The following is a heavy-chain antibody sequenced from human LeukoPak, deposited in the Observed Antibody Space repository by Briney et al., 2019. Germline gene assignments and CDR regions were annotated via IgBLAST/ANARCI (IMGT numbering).Heavy chain of an antibody. Sequence: GGSLRLSCAASGFSFSSYEMNWVRQAPGKGLEWVSYISSSGSIMYSADSVKGRFTVSRDNAKNSLYLQMNSLRAEDTAIYYCSGQYSSSSVVDYWGQGTLVTVSS. CDR2: ISSSGSIM. V-gene: IGHV3-48*03. D-gene: IGHD6-6*01. CDR1: GFSFSSYE. CDR3: SGQYSSSSVVDY. J-gene: IGHJ4*02.